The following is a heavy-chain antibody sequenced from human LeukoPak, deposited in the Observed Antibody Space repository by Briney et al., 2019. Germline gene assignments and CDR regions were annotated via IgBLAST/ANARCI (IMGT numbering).Heavy chain of an antibody. CDR2: ISGGGGST. Sequence: GGSLRLSCAASGFTFSSYAMSWVRQAPGKGLEWVSGISGGGGSTYYADSVKGRFTISRDNSENTLYLQMNSLRVEDSAVYYCAKTGNYNWNGFDYWGQGTLVTVSS. D-gene: IGHD1-20*01. CDR1: GFTFSSYA. CDR3: AKTGNYNWNGFDY. V-gene: IGHV3-23*01. J-gene: IGHJ4*02.